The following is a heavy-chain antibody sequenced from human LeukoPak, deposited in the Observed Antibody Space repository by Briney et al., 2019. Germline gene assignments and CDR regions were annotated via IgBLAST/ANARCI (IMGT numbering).Heavy chain of an antibody. CDR1: GFTFSSYG. CDR3: AKDLMRDRWFGES. V-gene: IGHV3-30*02. Sequence: PGGSLRLSCAASGFTFSSYGMHWVRQAPGKGLEWVAFIRYDGSNKYYTDSVKGRFTISRDTSRNTLYLQMNSLRLDDTAVYYCAKDLMRDRWFGESWGQGTLVTVSS. J-gene: IGHJ5*02. CDR2: IRYDGSNK. D-gene: IGHD3-10*01.